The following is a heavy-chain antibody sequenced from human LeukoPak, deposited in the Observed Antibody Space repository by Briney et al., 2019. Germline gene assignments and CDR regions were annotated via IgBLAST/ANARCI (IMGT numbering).Heavy chain of an antibody. V-gene: IGHV3-21*01. CDR3: ARAVPSSGWYGGDAFDI. CDR2: ISSSSSYI. CDR1: GFTFSSYS. D-gene: IGHD6-19*01. J-gene: IGHJ3*02. Sequence: GGSLRLSCAASGFTFSSYSMNWVRQAPGKGLEWVSSISSSSSYIYYADSVKGRFTISRDNAKNSLYLQMNSLRAEDTAVYYCARAVPSSGWYGGDAFDIWGQGTMVTVPS.